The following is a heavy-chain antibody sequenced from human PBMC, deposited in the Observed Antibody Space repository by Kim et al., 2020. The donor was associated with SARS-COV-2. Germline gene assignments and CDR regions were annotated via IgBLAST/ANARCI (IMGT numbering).Heavy chain of an antibody. D-gene: IGHD6-13*01. Sequence: SETLSLTCTVSGGSISSSSYYWGWIRQPPGKGLEWIGSIYYSGSTYYNPSLKSRVTISVDTSKNQFSLKLSSVTAADTAVYYCARHGGGRVSSSWYFHDYWGPGTLVTVSS. J-gene: IGHJ4*01. V-gene: IGHV4-39*01. CDR3: ARHGGGRVSSSWYFHDY. CDR1: GGSISSSSYY. CDR2: IYYSGST.